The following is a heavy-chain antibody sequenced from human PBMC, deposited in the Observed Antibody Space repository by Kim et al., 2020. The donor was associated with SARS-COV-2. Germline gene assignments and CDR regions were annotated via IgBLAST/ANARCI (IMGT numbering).Heavy chain of an antibody. D-gene: IGHD6-19*01. V-gene: IGHV1-24*01. Sequence: KFQGRVTMTEDTSTDTAYMELSSLRSEDTAVYYCATATPPVYSSGWYFDLWGRGTLVTVSS. CDR3: ATATPPVYSSGWYFDL. J-gene: IGHJ2*01.